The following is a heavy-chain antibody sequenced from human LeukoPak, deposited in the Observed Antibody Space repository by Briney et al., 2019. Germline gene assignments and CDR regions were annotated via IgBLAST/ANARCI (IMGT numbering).Heavy chain of an antibody. D-gene: IGHD5-18*01. CDR1: GGSFNGYY. J-gene: IGHJ4*02. Sequence: SETLSLTCAVYGGSFNGYYWSWIRQPPGKGLEGVGEINHSGSTNYNPSLKSRVTISVDTSKNQFSLKLSSVTAADTAVYYCARGSREEAAMVTSTTFDYWGQGTLVTVSS. V-gene: IGHV4-34*01. CDR2: INHSGST. CDR3: ARGSREEAAMVTSTTFDY.